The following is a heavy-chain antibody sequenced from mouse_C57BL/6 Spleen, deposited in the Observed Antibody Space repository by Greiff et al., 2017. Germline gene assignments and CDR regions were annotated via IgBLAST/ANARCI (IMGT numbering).Heavy chain of an antibody. CDR1: GFTFSDYG. J-gene: IGHJ4*01. D-gene: IGHD3-3*01. Sequence: EVHLVESGGGLVKPGGSLKLSCAASGFTFSDYGMHWVRQAPEKGLEWVAYISSGSSTIYYADTVKGRFTISRDNAKKTLFLQMTSLRSEDTAMYYCARPGGDVEAMDYWGQGTSVTVSS. CDR3: ARPGGDVEAMDY. CDR2: ISSGSSTI. V-gene: IGHV5-17*01.